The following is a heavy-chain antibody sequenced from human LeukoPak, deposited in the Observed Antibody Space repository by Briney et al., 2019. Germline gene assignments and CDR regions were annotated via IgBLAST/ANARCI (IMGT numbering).Heavy chain of an antibody. V-gene: IGHV3-23*01. Sequence: PGRSLRLSCTASGFTFGDYAMSWVRQAPGKGLEWVSAISGSGGSTYYADSVKGRFTISRDNSKNTLYLQMNSLRAEDTAVYYCAKSPQKIDYDFWSGLGLDYFDYWGQGTLVTVSS. D-gene: IGHD3-3*01. CDR2: ISGSGGST. CDR3: AKSPQKIDYDFWSGLGLDYFDY. J-gene: IGHJ4*02. CDR1: GFTFGDYA.